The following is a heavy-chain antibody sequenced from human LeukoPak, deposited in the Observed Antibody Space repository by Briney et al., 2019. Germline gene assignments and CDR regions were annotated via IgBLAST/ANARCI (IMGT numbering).Heavy chain of an antibody. CDR2: ISAYNGNT. J-gene: IGHJ4*02. V-gene: IGHV1-18*04. D-gene: IGHD3-9*01. CDR3: ARDRRILTGPDY. Sequence: ASVKVSCKASGYTFTSYGISWVRQAPGQGLEGMGWISAYNGNTNYAQKLQGRVTMTTDRSTSTAYMELRSLRSDDTAVYYCARDRRILTGPDYWGQGTLVTVSS. CDR1: GYTFTSYG.